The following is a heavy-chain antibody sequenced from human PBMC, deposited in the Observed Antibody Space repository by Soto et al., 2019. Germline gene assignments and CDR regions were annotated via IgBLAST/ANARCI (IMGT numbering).Heavy chain of an antibody. CDR1: GGTFSSYT. V-gene: IGHV1-69*08. D-gene: IGHD6-13*01. J-gene: IGHJ5*02. CDR2: IIPILGIA. Sequence: QVQLVQSGAEVKKPGSSVKVSCKASGGTFSSYTISWVRQAPGQGLEWMGRIIPILGIANYAQKFQGRVKITADKSTSTAYMELSSLRSEDTAVYYCAREPYSSSWYRFDPWGQGTLVTVSS. CDR3: AREPYSSSWYRFDP.